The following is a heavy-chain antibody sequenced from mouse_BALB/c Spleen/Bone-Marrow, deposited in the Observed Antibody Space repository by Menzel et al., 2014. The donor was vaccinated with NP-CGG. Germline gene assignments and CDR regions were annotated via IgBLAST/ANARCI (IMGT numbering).Heavy chain of an antibody. CDR2: INPNSDYT. D-gene: IGHD2-2*01. V-gene: IGHV1-4*01. CDR3: AREVYGSWFAY. Sequence: VQLQESGAELARPGASVKMSCKASGYTFTYYTMYWVKQRPGQGLEWIGYINPNSDYTNYNQKFKDKATLTAGKSSSTAYMQLSSLTSEDSAVYYCAREVYGSWFAYWGQGTLVTVSA. CDR1: GYTFTYYT. J-gene: IGHJ3*01.